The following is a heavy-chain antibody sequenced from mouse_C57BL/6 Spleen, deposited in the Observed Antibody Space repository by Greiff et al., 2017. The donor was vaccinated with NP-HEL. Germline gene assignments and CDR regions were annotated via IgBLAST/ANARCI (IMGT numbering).Heavy chain of an antibody. CDR2: FYPGSGSI. CDR3: ARHEDGSSWFAY. D-gene: IGHD1-1*01. J-gene: IGHJ3*01. V-gene: IGHV1-62-2*01. CDR1: GYTFTEYT. Sequence: QVHVKQSGAELVKPGASVKLSCKASGYTFTEYTIHWVKQRSGQGLEWIGWFYPGSGSIKYNEKFKDKATLTADKSSSTVYMELSRLTSEDSAVYFCARHEDGSSWFAYWGQGTLVTVSA.